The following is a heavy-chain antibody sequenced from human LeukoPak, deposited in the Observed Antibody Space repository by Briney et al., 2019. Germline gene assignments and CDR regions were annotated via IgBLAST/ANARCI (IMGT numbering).Heavy chain of an antibody. J-gene: IGHJ4*02. CDR2: FYHSGNT. CDR1: GYSISSGYY. Sequence: SETLSLTCTVSGYSISSGYYWGWIRQPAGKGLEWIGSFYHSGNTYYNPSLKSRVTISIDTSKNQFSLKLSSVTAADTAVYYCARRTTTMGIAVPRILYYFDYWGQGTLVTVSS. V-gene: IGHV4-38-2*02. CDR3: ARRTTTMGIAVPRILYYFDY. D-gene: IGHD6-19*01.